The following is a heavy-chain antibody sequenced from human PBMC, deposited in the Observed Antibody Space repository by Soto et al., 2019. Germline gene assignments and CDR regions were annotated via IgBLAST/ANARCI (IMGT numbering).Heavy chain of an antibody. J-gene: IGHJ5*02. V-gene: IGHV4-39*07. CDR3: ARLGDSSGNHAYWFDP. CDR1: GYSISSSTDY. D-gene: IGHD3-10*01. Sequence: SETLSLTCPVSGYSISSSTDYWGWIRQPPGKGLEWIGSIYYSGSTYYNPSLKSRVTISVDTSKNQFSLKLSSVTAVDTAVYYCARLGDSSGNHAYWFDPWGQGTLVTVS. CDR2: IYYSGST.